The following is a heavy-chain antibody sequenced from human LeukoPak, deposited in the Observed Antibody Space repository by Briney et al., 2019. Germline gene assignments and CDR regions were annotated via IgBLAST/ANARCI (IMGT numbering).Heavy chain of an antibody. J-gene: IGHJ3*01. Sequence: GGSLRLSCAASGFNFNDAAMTWVRQAPGKGLEWVSLIASSRRNTYYTDSVRGRFTISRDNSKKTLSLQMNSLRVEDTAIYYCAKDIQLSAWGLGTMVTVSS. CDR1: GFNFNDAA. V-gene: IGHV3-23*01. CDR3: AKDIQLSA. D-gene: IGHD5-24*01. CDR2: IASSRRNT.